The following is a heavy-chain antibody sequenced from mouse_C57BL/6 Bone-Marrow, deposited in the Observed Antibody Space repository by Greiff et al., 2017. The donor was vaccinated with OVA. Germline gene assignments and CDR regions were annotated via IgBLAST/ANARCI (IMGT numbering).Heavy chain of an antibody. D-gene: IGHD2-4*01. CDR2: ISNGGGST. Sequence: EVMLVESGGGLVQPGGSLKLSCAASGFTFSDYYMYWVRQTPEKRLEWVAYISNGGGSTYYPDTVKGRFTISRDNAKNTLYLQMSRLKSEDTAMYYCARHYYDYYWYFDVWGTGTTVTVSS. J-gene: IGHJ1*03. V-gene: IGHV5-12*01. CDR1: GFTFSDYY. CDR3: ARHYYDYYWYFDV.